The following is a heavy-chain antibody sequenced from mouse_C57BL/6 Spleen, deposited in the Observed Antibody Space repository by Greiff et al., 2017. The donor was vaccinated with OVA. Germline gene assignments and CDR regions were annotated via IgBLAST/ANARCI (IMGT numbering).Heavy chain of an antibody. J-gene: IGHJ1*03. CDR1: GYTFTSYW. Sequence: QVQLQQSGAELVKPGASVKLSCKASGYTFTSYWMHWVKQRPGQGLEWIGMIHPNSGSTNYNEKFKSKATLTVDKSSSTAYMQLSSLTSEDSAVYYCARSGANWDYWYFDVWGTGTTVTVSS. V-gene: IGHV1-64*01. CDR3: ARSGANWDYWYFDV. CDR2: IHPNSGST. D-gene: IGHD4-1*01.